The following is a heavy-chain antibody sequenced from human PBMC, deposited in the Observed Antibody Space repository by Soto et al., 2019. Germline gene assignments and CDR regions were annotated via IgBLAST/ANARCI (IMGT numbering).Heavy chain of an antibody. CDR1: GFTFSNAW. D-gene: IGHD3-10*01. V-gene: IGHV3-15*01. CDR3: TTSKGYYGSGSYDY. Sequence: GGSLRLSCAASGFTFSNAWMSWVRQAPGKGLEWVGRIKSKTDGGTTDYAAPVKGRFTISRDDSKNTLYLQMNSLKTEDTAVYYCTTSKGYYGSGSYDYCGQGTLVTVSS. J-gene: IGHJ4*02. CDR2: IKSKTDGGTT.